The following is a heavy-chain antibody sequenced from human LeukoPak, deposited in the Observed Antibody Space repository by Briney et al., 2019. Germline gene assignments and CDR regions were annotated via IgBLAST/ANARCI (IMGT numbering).Heavy chain of an antibody. CDR1: GFTFDDYA. V-gene: IGHV3-9*01. Sequence: GGSLRLSCAASGFTFDDYAMHWVRQAPGKGLEWVSGISWNSGSIGYADSVKGRFTISRDNAKNSLYLQMNSLRAEDTALYYCAKDRSSSYYPGSYFDYWGQGTLVTVSS. D-gene: IGHD3-22*01. CDR3: AKDRSSSYYPGSYFDY. CDR2: ISWNSGSI. J-gene: IGHJ4*02.